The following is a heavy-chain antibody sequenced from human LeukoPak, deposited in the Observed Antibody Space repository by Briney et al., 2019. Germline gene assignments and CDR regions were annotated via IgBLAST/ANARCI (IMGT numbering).Heavy chain of an antibody. D-gene: IGHD6-13*01. CDR3: ARGLEGGTIAADY. CDR2: IYHSGST. CDR1: GGSISSGGYS. Sequence: SETLSLTCAVSGGSISSGGYSWSWIRQPPGKGLEWIGYIYHSGSTYYNPSLKSRVTISVDTSKNQFSLKLTSVTAADTAVYYCARGLEGGTIAADYWGQGTLVTVSS. V-gene: IGHV4-30-2*01. J-gene: IGHJ4*02.